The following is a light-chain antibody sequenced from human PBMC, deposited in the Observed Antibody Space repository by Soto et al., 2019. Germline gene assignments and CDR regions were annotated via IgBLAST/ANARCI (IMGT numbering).Light chain of an antibody. J-gene: IGKJ1*01. V-gene: IGKV1-5*03. CDR2: KSS. CDR3: QQYNSYSRT. CDR1: QSVSIW. Sequence: DIQMTQSPSTLSASEGDRVTISCRASQSVSIWLAWYQQKPGRAPKLLIYKSSILESGVPSRFSGSGSGTEFTLAISSLQPDDFATYYCQQYNSYSRTFGQGTKVDI.